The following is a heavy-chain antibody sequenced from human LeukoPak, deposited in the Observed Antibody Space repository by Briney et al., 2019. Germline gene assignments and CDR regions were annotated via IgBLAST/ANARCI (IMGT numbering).Heavy chain of an antibody. CDR3: ASGYDYVWGSFHYKGYFDY. V-gene: IGHV3-11*01. CDR2: ISNSGSQI. D-gene: IGHD3-16*02. Sequence: GGSLRLSCAASGFTFSSYWMSWIRQAPGKGLEWVSYISNSGSQINYGDPVKGRFTISRDNAKSSVYLQMNSLRAEDTAVYYCASGYDYVWGSFHYKGYFDYWGQGILVTVSS. CDR1: GFTFSSYW. J-gene: IGHJ4*02.